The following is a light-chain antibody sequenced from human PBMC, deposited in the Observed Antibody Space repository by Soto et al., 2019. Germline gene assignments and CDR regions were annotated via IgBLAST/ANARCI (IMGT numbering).Light chain of an antibody. CDR3: HLDDSTTANT. J-gene: IGKJ2*01. CDR1: QSVLYSSNNKNY. V-gene: IGKV4-1*01. CDR2: LAS. Sequence: DIVMTQSPDSLAVSMGERATINCRYSQSVLYSSNNKNYLAWYQQKPGHPPKLLIYLASTRESGVHARFSGSGSGTDFTLTISSLHAEDVAVYYCHLDDSTTANTVGQGTKLEI.